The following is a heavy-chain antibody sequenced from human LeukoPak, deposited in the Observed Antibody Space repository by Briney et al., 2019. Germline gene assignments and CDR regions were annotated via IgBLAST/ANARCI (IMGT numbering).Heavy chain of an antibody. J-gene: IGHJ4*02. D-gene: IGHD1/OR15-1a*01. CDR3: ARERFDRNTYLFFHFFDS. CDR1: GDSITGYW. V-gene: IGHV4-59*01. Sequence: SETLSLTCTVSGDSITGYWWSWIRQPPGKGLEWIGYVYKNGNTNYNPSLKSRVPISLDTSKNQFSLNLSSVTAADTAVYYCARERFDRNTYLFFHFFDSWGQGALVTVSS. CDR2: VYKNGNT.